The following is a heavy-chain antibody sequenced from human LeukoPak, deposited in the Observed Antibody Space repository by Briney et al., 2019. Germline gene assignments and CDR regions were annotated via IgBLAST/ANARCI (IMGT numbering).Heavy chain of an antibody. D-gene: IGHD4-23*01. CDR3: ARDTPVVVTLGDAFDI. CDR2: IYYSGST. CDR1: GGSISSYY. Sequence: SETLSLTCTVSGGSISSYYWSWIRQPPGKGLEWIGYIYYSGSTNYNPSLKSRVTISVDTSRNQFSLKLSSVTAADTAVYYCARDTPVVVTLGDAFDIWGQGTMVTVSS. V-gene: IGHV4-59*01. J-gene: IGHJ3*02.